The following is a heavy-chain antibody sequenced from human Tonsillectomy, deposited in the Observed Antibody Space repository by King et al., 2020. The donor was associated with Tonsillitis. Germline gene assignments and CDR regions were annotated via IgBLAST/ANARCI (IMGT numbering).Heavy chain of an antibody. CDR2: IRYDGGNK. V-gene: IGHV3-30*02. J-gene: IGHJ4*02. CDR1: GFIFSSYG. D-gene: IGHD6-19*01. CDR3: AKGGGIAVLDY. Sequence: QLVQSGGGAVQPGGSLRLSCAASGFIFSSYGMYWVRQAPGKGLEWVAFIRYDGGNKYYADSVKGRFTISRDNSKNTLYLQMNSLRAEDTAVYYCAKGGGIAVLDYWGQGTLVTVSS.